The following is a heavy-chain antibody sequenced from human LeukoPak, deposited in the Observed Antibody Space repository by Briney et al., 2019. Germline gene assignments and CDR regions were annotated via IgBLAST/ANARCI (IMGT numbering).Heavy chain of an antibody. Sequence: GGSLRLSCAASGFTFSSYWMHWVRQAPGKGLVWVSRISSGGSSTTYADSVKGRFTISRDNAKNTLYLQMSSLRAEDTAVYYCAREKPYYYDTNGYHNWFDPWGQGTLVTVSS. V-gene: IGHV3-74*01. J-gene: IGHJ5*02. CDR1: GFTFSSYW. D-gene: IGHD3-22*01. CDR3: AREKPYYYDTNGYHNWFDP. CDR2: ISSGGSST.